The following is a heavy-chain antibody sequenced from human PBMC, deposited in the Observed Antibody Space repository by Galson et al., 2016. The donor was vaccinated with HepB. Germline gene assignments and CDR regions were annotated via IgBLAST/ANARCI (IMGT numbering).Heavy chain of an antibody. J-gene: IGHJ3*02. V-gene: IGHV4-34*01. CDR2: ITHSGST. CDR1: GGSFSGAY. CDR3: ARMRAFDI. Sequence: SETLSLTCAVYGGSFSGAYWNWIRQSADKGLEWIGDITHSGSTNYNPSLESRVTISVDTSKNQFFLKLISVTAADTAVYYCARMRAFDIWSHGTMVTVSS.